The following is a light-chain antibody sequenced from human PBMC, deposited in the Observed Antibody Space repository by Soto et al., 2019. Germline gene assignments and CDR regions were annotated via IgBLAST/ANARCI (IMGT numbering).Light chain of an antibody. V-gene: IGLV1-40*01. CDR3: QSYDSSLSGVL. CDR2: GNS. Sequence: QSVLTQPPSVSGAPGQRVSISCTGSSSNIGAGYDVHWYQQLPGTAPKVLIYGNSNRPSGVPDRFSGSKSGTSASLAITGLQADDEADYYCQSYDSSLSGVLFGGGTKLTVL. CDR1: SSNIGAGYD. J-gene: IGLJ2*01.